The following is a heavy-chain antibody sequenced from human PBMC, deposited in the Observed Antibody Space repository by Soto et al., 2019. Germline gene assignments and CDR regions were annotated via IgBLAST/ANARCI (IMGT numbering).Heavy chain of an antibody. Sequence: GGSLRLSCVASGFTFSSHSMSWVRQAPGEGLEWVSSISGSGDTTYHADSVKGRFTISRDNSKNTLYLQMNSLRVEDTAVYYCAKLTGYWGQGTLVTVSS. CDR1: GFTFSSHS. V-gene: IGHV3-23*01. J-gene: IGHJ4*02. CDR3: AKLTGY. CDR2: ISGSGDTT.